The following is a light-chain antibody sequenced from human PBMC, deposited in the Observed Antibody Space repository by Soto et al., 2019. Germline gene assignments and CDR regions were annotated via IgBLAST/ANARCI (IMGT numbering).Light chain of an antibody. V-gene: IGKV1-5*03. CDR3: QQYSGDPWT. CDR2: RAS. Sequence: DVQMTQSPSTLSASVGDRVTITCRASQSVNTWLAWFQQKPGKAPKVLIYRASNLEIGVPSRFSGSGSGTEFILTISSLQPDDFATYYCQQYSGDPWTFGKGTKVEI. J-gene: IGKJ1*01. CDR1: QSVNTW.